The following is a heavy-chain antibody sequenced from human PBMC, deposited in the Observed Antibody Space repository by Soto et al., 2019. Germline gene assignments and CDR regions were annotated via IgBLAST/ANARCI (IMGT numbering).Heavy chain of an antibody. V-gene: IGHV6-1*01. Sequence: LSQTLSLTCVISGDSVSSNSAVWNWIRQSPSRGLEWLGRTYYRSQWHYEYAVFVQSRISIDPDTSKNQFSLQLNSVSPEDTAVYYCVRLVGNSWLDHWGQGTLVTVSS. CDR3: VRLVGNSWLDH. CDR2: TYYRSQWHY. D-gene: IGHD4-4*01. J-gene: IGHJ4*02. CDR1: GDSVSSNSAV.